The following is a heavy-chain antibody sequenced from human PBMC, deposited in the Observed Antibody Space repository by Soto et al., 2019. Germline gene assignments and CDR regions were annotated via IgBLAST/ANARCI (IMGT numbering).Heavy chain of an antibody. CDR2: ITSKGGNT. Sequence: EVQLVESGGGLVQPGGSLRLSCAASGFTFSSYAMHWVRQAPGKGLEYVSAITSKGGNTDYASSVKGRFTISRDNSKNTLYLQMGRLSAEDMAVYYCARRIPFGYGMDVWGQGTTVTVSS. CDR1: GFTFSSYA. J-gene: IGHJ6*02. CDR3: ARRIPFGYGMDV. D-gene: IGHD2-21*01. V-gene: IGHV3-64*01.